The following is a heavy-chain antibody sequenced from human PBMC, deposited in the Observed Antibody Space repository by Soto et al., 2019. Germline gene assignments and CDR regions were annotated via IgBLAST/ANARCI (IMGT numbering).Heavy chain of an antibody. CDR1: GFTFSSYS. D-gene: IGHD2-15*01. J-gene: IGHJ5*02. V-gene: IGHV3-21*01. CDR3: ARDRSRVVAATLGWFDP. Sequence: GGSLRLSCAASGFTFSSYSMNWVRQAPGKGLEWVSSISSSSSYIYYADSVKGRFTISRDNAKNSLYLQMNSLRAEDTAVYYCARDRSRVVAATLGWFDPWGQGTLVNVS. CDR2: ISSSSSYI.